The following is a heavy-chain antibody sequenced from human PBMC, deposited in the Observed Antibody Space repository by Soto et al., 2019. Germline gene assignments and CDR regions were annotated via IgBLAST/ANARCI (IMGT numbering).Heavy chain of an antibody. CDR1: GGSFSGYY. Sequence: QVQLQQWGAGLLKPSETLSLTCAVYGGSFSGYYWSWIRQPPGKGLEWIGEINHSGSTNYNPSLKSRVTLSVDTSKNQFSLKLSSVTAADTAVYYCTSGVYGDLDYWGQGTLVTVSS. V-gene: IGHV4-34*01. D-gene: IGHD4-17*01. CDR3: TSGVYGDLDY. J-gene: IGHJ4*02. CDR2: INHSGST.